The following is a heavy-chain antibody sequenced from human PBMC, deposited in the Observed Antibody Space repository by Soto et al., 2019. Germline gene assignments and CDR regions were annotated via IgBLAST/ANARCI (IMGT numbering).Heavy chain of an antibody. J-gene: IGHJ6*02. CDR2: ISYDGSNK. CDR3: AKDGAQVRRYYYYYGMDV. V-gene: IGHV3-30*18. CDR1: GFTFSSYG. Sequence: QVQLVESGGGVVQPGRSLRLSCAASGFTFSSYGMHWVRQAPGKGLEWVAVISYDGSNKYYADSVKGRFTISRDNSKNTLYLQMNSLRAEDTAVYYCAKDGAQVRRYYYYYGMDVWGQGTTFTVSS.